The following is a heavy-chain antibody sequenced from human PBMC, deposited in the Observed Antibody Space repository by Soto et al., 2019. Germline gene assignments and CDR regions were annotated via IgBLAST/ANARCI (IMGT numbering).Heavy chain of an antibody. CDR1: GGTISSGGYY. J-gene: IGHJ5*02. Sequence: PSETLSLTCTVSGGTISSGGYYWSWIRQHPGKGLEWIGYIYYSGSTYYNPSLKSRVTISVDTSKNQFSLKLSSVTAADTAVYYCARDDSSSWYYWFDPWGQGTLVTVSS. D-gene: IGHD6-13*01. V-gene: IGHV4-31*03. CDR3: ARDDSSSWYYWFDP. CDR2: IYYSGST.